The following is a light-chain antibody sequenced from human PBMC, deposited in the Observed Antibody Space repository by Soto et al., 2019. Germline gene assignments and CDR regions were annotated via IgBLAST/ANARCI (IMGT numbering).Light chain of an antibody. J-gene: IGLJ1*01. V-gene: IGLV2-14*01. CDR1: SRDVGGYNS. CDR3: SSYTTGGYYV. CDR2: DVS. Sequence: QSALTQPASVSGSPGLSIAISCTGTSRDVGGYNSVSWYQQQPGKVPKLMIYDVSNRPSGVSNRFSGSKSGNTASLTISGLQAEDEGDYYCSSYTTGGYYVFGTGTQLTVL.